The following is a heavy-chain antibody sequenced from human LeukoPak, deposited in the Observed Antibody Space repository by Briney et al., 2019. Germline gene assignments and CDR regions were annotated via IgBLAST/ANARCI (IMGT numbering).Heavy chain of an antibody. CDR3: AKGGKGATLRWYFDL. V-gene: IGHV3-30*18. D-gene: IGHD1-26*01. Sequence: PGGSLRLSCAGSGFTFNNYGIHWVRQAPGKGLEWVAVISFDGSDKYYADSVKGRFTISRDHSKNTLYLQMNSLRAEDTAVYYCAKGGKGATLRWYFDLWGRGTLVTVSS. CDR2: ISFDGSDK. CDR1: GFTFNNYG. J-gene: IGHJ2*01.